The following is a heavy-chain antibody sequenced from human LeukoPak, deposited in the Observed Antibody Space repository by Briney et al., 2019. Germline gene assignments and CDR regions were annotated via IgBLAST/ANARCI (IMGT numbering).Heavy chain of an antibody. CDR3: AVDSSGYLGAFDI. CDR1: GGSISSGGYY. Sequence: PSETLSLTCTVSGGSISSGGYYWSWIRQHPGKGLEWIGYIYYSGSTYYNPSLKSRVTISVDTSKNQFSLKLSSVTAADTAVYYCAVDSSGYLGAFDIWGQGTLVTVSS. V-gene: IGHV4-31*03. D-gene: IGHD3-22*01. J-gene: IGHJ3*02. CDR2: IYYSGST.